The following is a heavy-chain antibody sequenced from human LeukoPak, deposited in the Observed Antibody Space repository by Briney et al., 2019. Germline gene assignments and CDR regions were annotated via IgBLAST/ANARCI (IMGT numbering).Heavy chain of an antibody. D-gene: IGHD2-2*01. Sequence: PSQTLSLTCTVSGGSISSGDYYWSWIRQPPGKGLEWIGYIYYSGSTYYNPSLKSRVTISVDTSKNQFSLKLSSVTAADTAVYYCASLSNPRDCSSTSCYLDGGFDYWGQGTLVTVSS. CDR3: ASLSNPRDCSSTSCYLDGGFDY. J-gene: IGHJ4*02. CDR2: IYYSGST. CDR1: GGSISSGDYY. V-gene: IGHV4-30-4*08.